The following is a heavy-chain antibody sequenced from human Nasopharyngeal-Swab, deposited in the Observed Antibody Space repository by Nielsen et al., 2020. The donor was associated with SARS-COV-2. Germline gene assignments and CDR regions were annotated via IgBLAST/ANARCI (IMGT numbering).Heavy chain of an antibody. Sequence: SETLSLTCTVSGGSISSGGYYWGWVRQHPGKGLEWIGYIYYSGSTYYNPSLKSRVTISVDTSKNQFSLKLSSVTAADTAVYYCARDRQRSYYYYYGMDVWGQGTTVTVSS. CDR1: GGSISSGGYY. CDR3: ARDRQRSYYYYYGMDV. V-gene: IGHV4-31*03. CDR2: IYYSGST. J-gene: IGHJ6*02.